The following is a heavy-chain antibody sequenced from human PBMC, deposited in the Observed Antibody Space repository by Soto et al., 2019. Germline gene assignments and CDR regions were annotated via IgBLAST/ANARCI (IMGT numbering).Heavy chain of an antibody. CDR2: IFSNDEK. Sequence: SGPTLVNPTETLTLTCTVSGFSLSNARMGVSWIRQPPGKALEWLAHIFSNDEKSYSTSLKSRLTISKDTSKSQVVLTMTNMDPVDTATYYCARIRVGYYYDSSGYLRIFDYWGQGTLVTVS. CDR3: ARIRVGYYYDSSGYLRIFDY. CDR1: GFSLSNARMG. D-gene: IGHD3-22*01. J-gene: IGHJ4*02. V-gene: IGHV2-26*01.